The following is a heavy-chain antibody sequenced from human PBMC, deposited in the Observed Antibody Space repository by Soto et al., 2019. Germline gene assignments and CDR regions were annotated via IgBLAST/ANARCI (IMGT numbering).Heavy chain of an antibody. CDR1: GFTFDDYA. D-gene: IGHD4-4*01. CDR2: ISWNGGGV. CDR3: AKDVEGDGYSGDAFDV. V-gene: IGHV3-9*01. Sequence: EGELVDSGGGLVQPGRSLRLSCAASGFTFDDYAMHWVRQLPGTGLVWVAGISWNGGGVAYAASVKGRVTISRDNANKSLFLEMISVRPEDTALYFCAKDVEGDGYSGDAFDVWGQGTVVTVSS. J-gene: IGHJ3*01.